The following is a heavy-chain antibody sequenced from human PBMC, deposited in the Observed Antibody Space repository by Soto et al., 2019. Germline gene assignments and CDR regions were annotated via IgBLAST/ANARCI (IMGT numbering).Heavy chain of an antibody. V-gene: IGHV3-33*01. CDR2: IWPDGNDK. Sequence: QVQLVESRGGVVQPGRSLRLSCTASGFTFTTFALHWVRQGPAKGLEWVAIIWPDGNDKYYADSVKGRFTISSDNSKNTLFLQMNSLRAEDTAVYYCVRGSSCSNGVRYNLGWFGPWGQGTLVTVSS. D-gene: IGHD2-8*01. CDR3: VRGSSCSNGVRYNLGWFGP. CDR1: GFTFTTFA. J-gene: IGHJ5*02.